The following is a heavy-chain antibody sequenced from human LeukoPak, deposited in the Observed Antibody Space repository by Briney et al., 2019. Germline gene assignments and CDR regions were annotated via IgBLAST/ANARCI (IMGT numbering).Heavy chain of an antibody. CDR1: GGSISSYY. Sequence: SETLSLTCTVSGGSISSYYWSWIRQPAGKGLEWIGRIYTSGSTNYNPSLKSRVTMSVDTSKNQFSPKLSSVTAADTAVYYCATYSSGYRAFDYWGQGTLVTVSS. J-gene: IGHJ4*02. CDR2: IYTSGST. CDR3: ATYSSGYRAFDY. D-gene: IGHD3-22*01. V-gene: IGHV4-4*07.